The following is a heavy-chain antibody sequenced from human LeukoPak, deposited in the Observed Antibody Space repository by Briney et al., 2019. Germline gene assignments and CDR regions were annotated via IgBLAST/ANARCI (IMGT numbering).Heavy chain of an antibody. CDR1: GFSFSSYG. J-gene: IGHJ4*02. V-gene: IGHV3-30*02. CDR3: ALGKNFGYHYFDF. D-gene: IGHD2-2*03. Sequence: GGSLRLSCVASGFSFSSYGMHWVRRAPGKGLEWMTFIRFDGSEKYYADSVKGRFTISRGYSKNTLFLQMSSLRPEDTAVYYCALGKNFGYHYFDFWGQGALVTVSS. CDR2: IRFDGSEK.